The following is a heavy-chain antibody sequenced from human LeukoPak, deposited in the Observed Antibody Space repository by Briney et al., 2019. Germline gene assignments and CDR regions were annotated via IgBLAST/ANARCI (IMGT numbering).Heavy chain of an antibody. CDR3: ATWGIAVAGTFDY. V-gene: IGHV4-61*08. J-gene: IGHJ4*02. CDR2: IYYSGST. D-gene: IGHD6-19*01. Sequence: PSETLSLTCTVSGGSISRGGYYWSWIRQHPGKGLEWIGYIYYSGSTNYNPSFKSRVAISVDTSKNQFSLKLSSVTAADTAVYYCATWGIAVAGTFDYWGQGTLVTVST. CDR1: GGSISRGGYY.